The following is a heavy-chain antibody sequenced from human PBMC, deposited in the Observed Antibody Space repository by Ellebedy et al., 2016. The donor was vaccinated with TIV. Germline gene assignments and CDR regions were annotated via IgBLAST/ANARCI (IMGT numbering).Heavy chain of an antibody. D-gene: IGHD3-3*01. J-gene: IGHJ6*02. V-gene: IGHV1-69*04. CDR2: IIPILGIA. Sequence: AASVKVSCKASGGTFNNSAIGWVRQAPGQGLQWLGRIIPILGIANYAQNFQGRLTITADKSTRTVYMELSSLTSEDTAVYYCARDAIQFLEWVYKYAMDVWGQGTTVTVS. CDR3: ARDAIQFLEWVYKYAMDV. CDR1: GGTFNNSA.